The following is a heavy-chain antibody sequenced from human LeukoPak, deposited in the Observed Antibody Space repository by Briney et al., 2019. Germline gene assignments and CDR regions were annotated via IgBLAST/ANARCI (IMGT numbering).Heavy chain of an antibody. V-gene: IGHV1-2*02. CDR1: GYTFTDYY. Sequence: ASVKVSCKASGYTFTDYYIHWVRQAPGQGLEWMAWINPNSGGTYYAQNCHDRITLTRDTSISTAYMELSRLRSDDTAIYYCARANALYCSSTSCLFDYWGQGTLVTVSS. D-gene: IGHD2-2*01. CDR3: ARANALYCSSTSCLFDY. J-gene: IGHJ4*02. CDR2: INPNSGGT.